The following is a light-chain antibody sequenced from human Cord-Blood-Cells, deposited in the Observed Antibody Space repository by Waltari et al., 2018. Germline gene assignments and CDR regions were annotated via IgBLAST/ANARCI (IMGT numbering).Light chain of an antibody. CDR2: YDS. J-gene: IGLJ1*01. CDR1: NIGSKS. CDR3: QVWDSSSDHRGV. Sequence: SYVLTQPPSVSVAPGTTARITCGGNNIGSKSVHWYQQKPGQAPVLVIYYDSDRPSGIPERFSGSNSGNTATLTISRVEAGDEADYYCQVWDSSSDHRGVFGTGTKVTVL. V-gene: IGLV3-21*04.